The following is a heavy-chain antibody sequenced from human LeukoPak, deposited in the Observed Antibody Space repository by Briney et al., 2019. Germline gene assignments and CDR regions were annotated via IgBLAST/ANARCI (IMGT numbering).Heavy chain of an antibody. Sequence: GGSLRLSCAASGFTASSNYMSWVRHAPGKGLEWVSVIYSGGSTDYADSVRGRFTISRDNSKNTLFLQMNSLRVEDTAVYYCARRGIYDSSGYPDYWGQGTLVTVSS. CDR3: ARRGIYDSSGYPDY. V-gene: IGHV3-66*01. CDR1: GFTASSNY. CDR2: IYSGGST. D-gene: IGHD3-22*01. J-gene: IGHJ4*02.